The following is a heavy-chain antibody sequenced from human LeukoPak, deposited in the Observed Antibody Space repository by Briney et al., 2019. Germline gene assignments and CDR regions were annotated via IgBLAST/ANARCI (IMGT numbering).Heavy chain of an antibody. CDR1: GFTFSSHA. V-gene: IGHV3-23*01. CDR2: ISGSGGST. D-gene: IGHD5-24*01. J-gene: IGHJ4*02. Sequence: PGGSLRLSCAASGFTFSSHAMNWVRQAPGKGLEWVSGISGSGGSTNYADSVEGRFTISRDNSNNTLYLQMNSLRAEDTAVYYCAKDARRDGYSYDYWGQGTLVTVSS. CDR3: AKDARRDGYSYDY.